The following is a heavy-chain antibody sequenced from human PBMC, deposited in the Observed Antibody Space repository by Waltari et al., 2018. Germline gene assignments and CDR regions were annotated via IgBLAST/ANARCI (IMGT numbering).Heavy chain of an antibody. D-gene: IGHD2-2*01. CDR2: VHHSGKT. CDR3: AGDRAIGLFFDY. V-gene: IGHV4-4*02. Sequence: QVQLQESGQGLVKPSGTLSLTCAVSGDSISGNYWWSWVRQSPEKVLEWIGQVHHSGKTHYNPSLQSRVTISLDKPKNQFSLNLNSVTAADTAVYYCAGDRAIGLFFDYWGRGTLVTVSS. J-gene: IGHJ4*02. CDR1: GDSISGNYW.